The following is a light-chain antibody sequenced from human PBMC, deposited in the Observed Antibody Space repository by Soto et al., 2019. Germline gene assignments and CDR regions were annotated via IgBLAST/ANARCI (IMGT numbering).Light chain of an antibody. J-gene: IGKJ1*01. Sequence: DIHMTQFTSTLSASLGATVTVTSRASQSVSGWLAWYQQKPGEAPKLLIYDASALPRGVPSRFSGSGSGTKFTLTIASLQPDDFATYYCQQYETFSGTFGPGTKV. CDR2: DAS. CDR3: QQYETFSGT. CDR1: QSVSGW. V-gene: IGKV1-5*01.